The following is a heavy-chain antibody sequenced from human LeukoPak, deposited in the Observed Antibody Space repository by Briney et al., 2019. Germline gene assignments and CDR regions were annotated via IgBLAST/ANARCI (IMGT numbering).Heavy chain of an antibody. D-gene: IGHD6-19*01. CDR2: IKQDGSER. CDR3: VRNLAVAGTCFDS. J-gene: IGHJ4*02. Sequence: PGGSLRLSCAASGFTFRNYWMSWVRQGPGTGVEWVANIKQDGSERKYVTSVRGRFTISRDNAESSLYLQMNSLRVEDTAVYYCVRNLAVAGTCFDSWGQGTLVTVSS. V-gene: IGHV3-7*03. CDR1: GFTFRNYW.